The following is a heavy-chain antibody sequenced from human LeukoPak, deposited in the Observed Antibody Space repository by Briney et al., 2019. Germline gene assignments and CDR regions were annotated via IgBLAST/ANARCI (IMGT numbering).Heavy chain of an antibody. V-gene: IGHV3-11*05. Sequence: NSGGSLRLSCAASGFTFSDYYMSWIRQAPGKGLEWVSYISSSSSYTNYADSVKGRFTISRDNDKNSLYLKMNSLRAEDTAVYYCARETTSIAVAGFDYWGQGTLVTVSS. J-gene: IGHJ4*02. CDR3: ARETTSIAVAGFDY. CDR1: GFTFSDYY. CDR2: ISSSSSYT. D-gene: IGHD6-19*01.